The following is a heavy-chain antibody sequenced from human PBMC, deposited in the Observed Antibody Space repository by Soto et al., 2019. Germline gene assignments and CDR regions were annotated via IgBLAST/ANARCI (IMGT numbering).Heavy chain of an antibody. CDR3: ARQYCSGGSCYEVLYYYYGMDV. CDR2: IIPIFGTA. Sequence: SVKVSCKASGGTFSSYAISWVRQAPGQGLEWVGGIIPIFGTANYAQKFQGRVTITADKSTSTAYMELSSLRSEDTAVYYCARQYCSGGSCYEVLYYYYGMDVWGQGTTVTVSS. J-gene: IGHJ6*02. CDR1: GGTFSSYA. D-gene: IGHD2-15*01. V-gene: IGHV1-69*06.